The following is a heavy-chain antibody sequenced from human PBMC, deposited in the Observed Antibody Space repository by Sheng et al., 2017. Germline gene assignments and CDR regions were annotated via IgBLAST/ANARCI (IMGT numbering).Heavy chain of an antibody. CDR1: GFTFSSYA. D-gene: IGHD7-27*01. CDR2: IDGGGGST. CDR3: AKDIPDWGSGFDS. V-gene: IGHV3-23*04. Sequence: EVQLVESGGGLVQPGGSLRLSCAASGFTFSSYAVSWVRQAPGKGLEWISAIDGGGGSTHYADSVKGRFTISRDNSKNTLYLEMSSLRAEDTAVYYCAKDIPDWGSGFDSWGQGTLVTVSS. J-gene: IGHJ4*02.